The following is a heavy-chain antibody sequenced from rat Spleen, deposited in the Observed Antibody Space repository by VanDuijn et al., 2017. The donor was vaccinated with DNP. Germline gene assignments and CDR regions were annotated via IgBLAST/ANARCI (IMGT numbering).Heavy chain of an antibody. Sequence: EVQLQESGPGLVKPSQSLSLTCSFTGYSITSNYWGWIRIFPGNKMEWIGHISYSGGTTYNPSLKIRIPNTRDTSXNQFLFTFKSVTTXXXATXXXAXXXYYXXXWGQGVXXTVXX. J-gene: IGHJ2*01. CDR1: GYSITSNY. V-gene: IGHV3-1*01. CDR3: AXXXYYXXX. D-gene: IGHD1-1*01. CDR2: ISYSGGT.